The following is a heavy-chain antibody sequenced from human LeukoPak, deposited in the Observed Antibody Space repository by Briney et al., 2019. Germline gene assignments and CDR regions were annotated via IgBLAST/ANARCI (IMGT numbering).Heavy chain of an antibody. J-gene: IGHJ4*02. CDR2: IDPGGGDT. CDR1: GYTFNTYY. D-gene: IGHD1-1*01. Sequence: ASVKVSRKASGYTFNTYYIHWVRQAPGQGLEWMGLIDPGGGDTSYAQNLQGRVTMTRDTSTSTVYLELSNLRSEDTAVYYCARGPRGQRFDYWGQGTLVTVSS. CDR3: ARGPRGQRFDY. V-gene: IGHV1-46*02.